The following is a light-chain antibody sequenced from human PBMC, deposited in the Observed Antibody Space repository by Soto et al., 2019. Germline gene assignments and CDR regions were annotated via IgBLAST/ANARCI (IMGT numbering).Light chain of an antibody. V-gene: IGLV2-11*01. CDR3: CSSAGSYTWV. CDR2: DVS. Sequence: QSALTQPRSVSGSPGQSVTISCTGTSSDVGGYNFVSWYKQHPGKAPKLMIYDVSKRPSGVPDRFSGSKSGNTASLTISELQDEDEADYYCCSSAGSYTWVFGTGTKLTVL. CDR1: SSDVGGYNF. J-gene: IGLJ1*01.